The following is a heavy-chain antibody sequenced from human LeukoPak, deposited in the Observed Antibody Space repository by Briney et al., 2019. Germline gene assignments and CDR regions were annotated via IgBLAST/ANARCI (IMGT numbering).Heavy chain of an antibody. J-gene: IGHJ4*02. CDR2: ISSSSSYI. CDR1: GFIVSDND. D-gene: IGHD3-22*01. V-gene: IGHV3-21*01. Sequence: GGSLRLSCAASGFIVSDNDIKWVRQAPGKGLEWVSSISSSSSYIYYTDSVKGRFTISRDNAKNSLYLQMNSLRAEDTAVYYCASKIRRNYYDSSGYSSLVDYWGQGTLVTVSS. CDR3: ASKIRRNYYDSSGYSSLVDY.